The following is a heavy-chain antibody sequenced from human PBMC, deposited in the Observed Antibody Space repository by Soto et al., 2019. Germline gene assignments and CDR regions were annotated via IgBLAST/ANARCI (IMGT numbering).Heavy chain of an antibody. CDR2: IYHSGST. Sequence: QVQLQESGPGLVKPSGTLSLTCAVSGGSISTTNWWSWVRQPPGKGLEWVGEIYHSGSTNYDPSLKSRVTMSVDRSKHQFSLKLSSVTAADTAVYYCAREGGYSDSCWGQGTLVTVSS. V-gene: IGHV4-4*02. J-gene: IGHJ4*02. CDR1: GGSISTTNW. CDR3: AREGGYSDSC. D-gene: IGHD5-18*01.